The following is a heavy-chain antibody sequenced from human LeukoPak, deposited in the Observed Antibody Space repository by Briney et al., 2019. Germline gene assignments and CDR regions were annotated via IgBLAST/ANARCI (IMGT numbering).Heavy chain of an antibody. CDR1: GDSISSDNYH. D-gene: IGHD6-6*01. Sequence: SETLSLTCTVSGDSISSDNYHWNWIRQPPGKGLEWIGYIYYSGSTYYNPSLKSRITISVDTSKNQFSLKLSSVTAADTAVYYCARAPYSSSSARHIDYWGQGTLITVSS. CDR2: IYYSGST. V-gene: IGHV4-30-4*01. J-gene: IGHJ4*02. CDR3: ARAPYSSSSARHIDY.